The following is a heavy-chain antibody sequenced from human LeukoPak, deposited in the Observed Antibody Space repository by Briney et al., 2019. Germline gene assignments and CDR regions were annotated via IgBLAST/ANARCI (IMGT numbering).Heavy chain of an antibody. CDR3: ARLLSSSWYFDY. D-gene: IGHD6-13*01. V-gene: IGHV4-34*01. J-gene: IGHJ4*02. Sequence: PSETLSLTCAVYGGSFSGYYWSWIRQPPGKGLEWIGEINHSGSTNYNPSLKSRVTISVDTSKNQFPLKLSSVTAADTAVYYCARLLSSSWYFDYWGQGTLVTVSS. CDR2: INHSGST. CDR1: GGSFSGYY.